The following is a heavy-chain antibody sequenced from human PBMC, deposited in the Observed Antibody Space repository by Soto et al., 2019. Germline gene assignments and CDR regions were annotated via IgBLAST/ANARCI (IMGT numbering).Heavy chain of an antibody. Sequence: PSQTLSLTCAISGDSVSSNSAAWNWIRQSPSRGLEWLGRTYYRSKWYNDYAVSVKSRITINPDTSKNQFSLQLNSVTPEDTAVYYCASSSSSDRRDYYYYGMDVWGQGTTVTVSS. CDR1: GDSVSSNSAA. J-gene: IGHJ6*02. CDR3: ASSSSSDRRDYYYYGMDV. D-gene: IGHD6-6*01. V-gene: IGHV6-1*01. CDR2: TYYRSKWYN.